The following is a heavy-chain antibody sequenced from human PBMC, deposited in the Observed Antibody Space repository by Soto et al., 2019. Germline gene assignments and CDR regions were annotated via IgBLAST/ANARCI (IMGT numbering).Heavy chain of an antibody. CDR2: INPNSGGT. CDR3: AREPATAKPEGVDF. J-gene: IGHJ4*02. D-gene: IGHD1-1*01. V-gene: IGHV1-2*02. CDR1: GYTFSDYY. Sequence: ASVKVSCKASGYTFSDYYIHWVRQAPGQGLEWMGWINPNSGGTRYAPKFQGGVTMTRDTSITTAYMELSRLRSGDTAVYYCAREPATAKPEGVDFWGQGTLVTVSS.